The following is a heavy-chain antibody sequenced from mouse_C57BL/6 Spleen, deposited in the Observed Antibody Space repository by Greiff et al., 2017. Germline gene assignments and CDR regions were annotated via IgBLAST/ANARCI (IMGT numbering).Heavy chain of an antibody. D-gene: IGHD1-1*01. CDR1: GYTFTSYG. CDR3: ARGDGSSSY. J-gene: IGHJ2*01. V-gene: IGHV1-81*01. Sequence: QVQLQQSGAELARPGASVKLSCKASGYTFTSYGISWVKQRTGQGLDWIGEIYPRSGNTYYNEKFKGKATLTADKSSSTAYMELRSLTAEYSAVYFCARGDGSSSYWGQGTTLTVSS. CDR2: IYPRSGNT.